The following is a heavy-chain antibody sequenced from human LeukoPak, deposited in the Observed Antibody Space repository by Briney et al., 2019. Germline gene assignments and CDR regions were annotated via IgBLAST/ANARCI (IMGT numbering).Heavy chain of an antibody. J-gene: IGHJ6*03. V-gene: IGHV3-53*01. CDR1: GFTVSSNY. Sequence: TGGSLRLSCAASGFTVSSNYMSWVRQAPGMGLEWVSVIYSGGSTYYADSVKGRFTISRDNSKNTLHLQMNSLRAEDTAVYYCARERIQLWLGNYYYYMDVWGKGTTVTVSS. CDR3: ARERIQLWLGNYYYYMDV. CDR2: IYSGGST. D-gene: IGHD5-18*01.